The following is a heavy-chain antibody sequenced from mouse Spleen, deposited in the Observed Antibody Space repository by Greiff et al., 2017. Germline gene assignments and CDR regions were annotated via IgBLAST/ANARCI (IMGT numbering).Heavy chain of an antibody. Sequence: VQGVESGPELVKPGASVKISCKASGYAFSSSWMNWVKQRPGKGLEWIGRIYPGDGDTNYNGKFKGKATLTADKSSSTAYMQLSSLTSEDSAVYFCARYGSSYRAMDYWGQGTSVTVSS. CDR1: GYAFSSSW. D-gene: IGHD1-1*01. J-gene: IGHJ4*01. CDR2: IYPGDGDT. CDR3: ARYGSSYRAMDY. V-gene: IGHV1-82*01.